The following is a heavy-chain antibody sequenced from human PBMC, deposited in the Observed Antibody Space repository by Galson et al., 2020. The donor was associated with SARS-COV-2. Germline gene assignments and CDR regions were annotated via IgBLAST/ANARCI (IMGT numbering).Heavy chain of an antibody. V-gene: IGHV3-30*18. CDR1: GFTFSSYG. CDR2: ISYDGSNK. D-gene: IGHD3-3*01. J-gene: IGHJ6*03. Sequence: GGSLRLSCAASGFTFSSYGMHWVRQAPGKGLEWVAVISYDGSNKYYADSVKGRFTISRDNSKNTLYLQMNSLRAEDTAVYYCAKDSQYYDFWSGYLGRSHYYYYYYMDVWGKGTTVTVSS. CDR3: AKDSQYYDFWSGYLGRSHYYYYYYMDV.